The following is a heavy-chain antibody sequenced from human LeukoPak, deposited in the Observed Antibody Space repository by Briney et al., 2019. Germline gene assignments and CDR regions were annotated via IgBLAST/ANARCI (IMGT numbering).Heavy chain of an antibody. V-gene: IGHV1-18*01. Sequence: GASVKVSCKASGYTFTSYVLRWVRQAPGQGLEWVGWISAYNGNTNYAQKLQGRVTMTTDTSTRTAYMELRSLRSDDTAVYYCAGGVDSYSSSGNDAFDMWGQGTMVTVSS. CDR1: GYTFTSYV. CDR3: AGGVDSYSSSGNDAFDM. D-gene: IGHD6-13*01. J-gene: IGHJ3*02. CDR2: ISAYNGNT.